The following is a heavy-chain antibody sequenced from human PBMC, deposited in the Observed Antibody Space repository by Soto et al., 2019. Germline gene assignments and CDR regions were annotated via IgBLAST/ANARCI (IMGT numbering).Heavy chain of an antibody. D-gene: IGHD2-15*01. CDR1: GGFFSGYY. J-gene: IGHJ4*02. Sequence: SETLSLTCAVYGGFFSGYYWSWIRQPPGEGLEWIGEINHSGSTNYNPSLKSRVTISVDTSKNQFSLKLSSVTAADTAVYYCARGYCSGGSCYKGKSQFDYWGQGTLVTVSS. CDR3: ARGYCSGGSCYKGKSQFDY. V-gene: IGHV4-34*01. CDR2: INHSGST.